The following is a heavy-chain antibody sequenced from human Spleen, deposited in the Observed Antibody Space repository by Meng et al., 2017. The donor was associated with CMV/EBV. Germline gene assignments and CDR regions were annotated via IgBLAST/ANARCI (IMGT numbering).Heavy chain of an antibody. CDR2: IWYDGSNK. D-gene: IGHD3-3*01. Sequence: GESLKISCAASGFTFNSYVMHWVRQVPGKGLEWVAFIWYDGSNKYYTDSVEGRFTISRDNSKNILFLQMNTLRAEDTAVYYCAKDLRDFWSGYYLTDFWGQGTLVTVSS. V-gene: IGHV3-33*03. J-gene: IGHJ4*02. CDR1: GFTFNSYV. CDR3: AKDLRDFWSGYYLTDF.